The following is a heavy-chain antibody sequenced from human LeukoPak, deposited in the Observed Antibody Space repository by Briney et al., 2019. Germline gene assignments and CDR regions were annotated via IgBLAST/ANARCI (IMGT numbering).Heavy chain of an antibody. CDR1: GFTFSVYV. J-gene: IGHJ4*02. D-gene: IGHD3-22*01. CDR2: IKSQAHDGTT. Sequence: GRSLRLSCTTSGFTFSVYVLTWVRQAPRRGLEWLGFIKSQAHDGTTEYAPSVKARFTISRDNSNGIAYLQMSNLKTEHTAVYYCSRASWQWFPYDSWGQGILVTVSS. V-gene: IGHV3-49*04. CDR3: SRASWQWFPYDS.